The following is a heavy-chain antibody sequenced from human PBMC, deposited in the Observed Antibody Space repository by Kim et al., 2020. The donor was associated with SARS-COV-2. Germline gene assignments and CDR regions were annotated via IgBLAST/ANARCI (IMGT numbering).Heavy chain of an antibody. V-gene: IGHV3-64*01. D-gene: IGHD3-3*01. CDR1: GFTFSSYA. J-gene: IGHJ6*02. CDR2: ISSNGGST. CDR3: ARDSAITIFGVVIINYYYGIDV. Sequence: GGSLRLSCAASGFTFSSYAMHWVRQAPGKGLEYVSAISSNGGSTYYANSVKGRFTITRDNSKNTLYLQLGSQRDECMAVYYCARDSAITIFGVVIINYYYGIDVWGQDTTVSVSS.